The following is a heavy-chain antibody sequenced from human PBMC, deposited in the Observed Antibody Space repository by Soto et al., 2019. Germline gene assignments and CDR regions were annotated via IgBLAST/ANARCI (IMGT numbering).Heavy chain of an antibody. J-gene: IGHJ6*02. CDR3: ARGPRGYVYYHGMDV. CDR1: GGSISSYY. Sequence: NLSLTCTVSGGSISSYYCSWIRQSAGKGLEWIGRIDTSGTTNYNPSLKSRVTMSVDASKNQFSLNLSSVTAADTAVYYCARGPRGYVYYHGMDVWGQGTTVTVSS. D-gene: IGHD3-10*01. CDR2: IDTSGTT. V-gene: IGHV4-4*07.